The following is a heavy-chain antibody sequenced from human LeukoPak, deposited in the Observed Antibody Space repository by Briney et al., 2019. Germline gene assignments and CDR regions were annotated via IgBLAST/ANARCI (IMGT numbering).Heavy chain of an antibody. CDR3: ARGRSPTVTKRREDAFDI. J-gene: IGHJ3*02. Sequence: ASVKVSCKASGYTFTSYGISWVRQAPGQGLEWMGWISAYNGNTNYAQKLQGRVTMTTDTPTSTAYMELRSLRSDDTAVYYCARGRSPTVTKRREDAFDIWGQGTMVTVSS. V-gene: IGHV1-18*01. D-gene: IGHD4-17*01. CDR2: ISAYNGNT. CDR1: GYTFTSYG.